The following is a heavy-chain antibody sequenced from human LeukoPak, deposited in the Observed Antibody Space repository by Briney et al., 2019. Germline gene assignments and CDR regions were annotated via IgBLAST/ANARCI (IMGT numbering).Heavy chain of an antibody. Sequence: GGSLRLSCAASGFTFRKYNMNWVRQAPGKGLEWVSAISSGSSYIYYADSVKGRFTISRDNAKNSLYLQMNSLRAEDTALYYCASSSGIAVAGTFDYWGQGTLVTVSS. D-gene: IGHD6-19*01. CDR3: ASSSGIAVAGTFDY. J-gene: IGHJ4*02. V-gene: IGHV3-21*04. CDR1: GFTFRKYN. CDR2: ISSGSSYI.